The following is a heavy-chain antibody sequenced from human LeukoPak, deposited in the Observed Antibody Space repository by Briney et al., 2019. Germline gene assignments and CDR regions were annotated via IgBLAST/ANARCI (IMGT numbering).Heavy chain of an antibody. V-gene: IGHV1-8*01. CDR1: GDTFRSHD. Sequence: ASVKVSCKASGDTFRSHDINWVRQVAGQGLEWMGWMNPNSGGTGYAQKFQGRFTITWNTSITTAYMELTSLRSEDTAVYYCAREGPQGGFYDYYYMDVWGQGTAVTVSS. CDR2: MNPNSGGT. CDR3: AREGPQGGFYDYYYMDV. D-gene: IGHD3-3*01. J-gene: IGHJ6*03.